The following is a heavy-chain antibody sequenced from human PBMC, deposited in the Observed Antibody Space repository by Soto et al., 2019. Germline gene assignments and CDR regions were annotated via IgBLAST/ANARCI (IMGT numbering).Heavy chain of an antibody. CDR1: GFTFGDHG. D-gene: IGHD6-19*01. V-gene: IGHV3-33*01. CDR2: IWYDGSQQ. Sequence: PGGSLRLSCAASGFTFGDHGMHWVRQAPGKGLEWVAVIWYDGSQQYYADSVKGRFTISRDNSRNTLDLQMNSLRADDTAVYYCARAGQESYARGWYDYWGQGTLVTVSS. CDR3: ARAGQESYARGWYDY. J-gene: IGHJ4*02.